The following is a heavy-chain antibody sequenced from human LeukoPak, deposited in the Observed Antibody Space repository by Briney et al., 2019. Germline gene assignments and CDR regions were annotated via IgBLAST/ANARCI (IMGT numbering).Heavy chain of an antibody. CDR1: GGSISSYY. Sequence: NTSETLSLTCTVSGGSISSYYWSWIRQPPGKGLEWIGNIYYSGSTNYNPSLKSRVTISVDTSKNQFSLKLNSVTAADTAVYYCAREGGAGAFDIWGQGTMVTVSS. CDR2: IYYSGST. CDR3: AREGGAGAFDI. J-gene: IGHJ3*02. V-gene: IGHV4-59*01. D-gene: IGHD3-16*01.